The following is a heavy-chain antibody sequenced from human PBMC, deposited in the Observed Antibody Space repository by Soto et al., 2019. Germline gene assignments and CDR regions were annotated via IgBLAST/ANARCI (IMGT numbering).Heavy chain of an antibody. J-gene: IGHJ4*02. Sequence: QVQLVQSGAEVKKPGASVKVSCKASGYTFTSYGIIWVRQAPGQGLEWMGWISAYNGNTNYAQKLQGRVTMTTDTSTSTAYMELRSLRSDDTAVYYCARDRGDYYDSSGYPAYFDYWGQGTLVTVSS. CDR2: ISAYNGNT. D-gene: IGHD3-22*01. V-gene: IGHV1-18*01. CDR1: GYTFTSYG. CDR3: ARDRGDYYDSSGYPAYFDY.